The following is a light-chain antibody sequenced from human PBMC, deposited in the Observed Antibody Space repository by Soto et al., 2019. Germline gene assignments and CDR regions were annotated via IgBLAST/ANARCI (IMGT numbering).Light chain of an antibody. Sequence: DIQMTQAPSSLSASVGDRVTITCQASQDISNYLNWYQQKPGKAPKLLIYDASNLETGVPSRFSGSGSGTHFTFTISSLQPEDIATYYCQQYDNLPITVGPG. V-gene: IGKV1-33*01. CDR1: QDISNY. J-gene: IGKJ3*01. CDR2: DAS. CDR3: QQYDNLPIT.